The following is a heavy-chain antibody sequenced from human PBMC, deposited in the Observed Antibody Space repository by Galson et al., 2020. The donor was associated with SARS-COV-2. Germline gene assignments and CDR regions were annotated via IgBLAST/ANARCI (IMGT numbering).Heavy chain of an antibody. CDR1: GFPFSDYD. V-gene: IGHV3-48*01. J-gene: IGHJ4*02. D-gene: IGHD3-10*01. CDR2: ITKSRSTK. CDR3: VRDRHGWGVDD. Sequence: GGSLRLSCAASGFPFSDYDMNWVRQAPGKGLEWVSIITKSRSTKYYADSVSGRFTISRDNAKSSLYLQMNGLRAEDTAVYYCVRDRHGWGVDDWGQGALVTVSS.